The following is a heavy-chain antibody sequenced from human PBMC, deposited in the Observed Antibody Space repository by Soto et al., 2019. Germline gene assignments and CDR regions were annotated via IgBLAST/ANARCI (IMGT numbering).Heavy chain of an antibody. Sequence: ASVKVSCKASGSTFGNYDINWVRQATGQGLAWMGWMNPNSGKTGYAHKFQGRVTMTRDTSTSTAYMELSSLGSDDTAVYYCVRMAASGSLNWFDPWGPGTLVTVSS. D-gene: IGHD3-10*01. CDR1: GSTFGNYD. CDR2: MNPNSGKT. J-gene: IGHJ5*02. V-gene: IGHV1-8*01. CDR3: VRMAASGSLNWFDP.